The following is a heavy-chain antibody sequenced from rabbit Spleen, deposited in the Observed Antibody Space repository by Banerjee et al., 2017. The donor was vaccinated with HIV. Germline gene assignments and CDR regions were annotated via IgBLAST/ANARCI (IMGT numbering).Heavy chain of an antibody. Sequence: QQLVESGGGLVKPGASLTLTCKASGIDFSRGYDMCWVRLAPGKGLEWIGCVFTGNVKTYYASWAKGRFTFSKTSSTTVTLQMTSLTAVDTATYFCAGAGGGVYGGVSFGLWGPGTLVTVS. CDR3: AGAGGGVYGGVSFGL. CDR2: VFTGNVKT. V-gene: IGHV1S40*01. CDR1: GIDFSRGYD. J-gene: IGHJ4*01. D-gene: IGHD4-2*01.